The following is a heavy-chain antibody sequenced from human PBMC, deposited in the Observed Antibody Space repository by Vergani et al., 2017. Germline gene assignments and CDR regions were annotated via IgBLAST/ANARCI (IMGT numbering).Heavy chain of an antibody. CDR1: GASIRSSNYY. CDR3: AGQSTVEWVVKLGWINP. D-gene: IGHD6-19*01. Sequence: QLQLQESGPGLVKPSATLSLTCSVSGASIRSSNYYWGWIRQPPGKGLEWIASIYYSGSTYYNPSLKSRVTISVDTSKNQFSLMLSSVTAADTTVYFWAGQSTVEWVVKLGWINPWGEGILVTVSS. V-gene: IGHV4-39*01. CDR2: IYYSGST. J-gene: IGHJ5*02.